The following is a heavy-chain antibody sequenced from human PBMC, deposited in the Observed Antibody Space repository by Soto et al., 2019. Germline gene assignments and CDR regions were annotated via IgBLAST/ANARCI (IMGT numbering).Heavy chain of an antibody. CDR1: GYTFTSYG. J-gene: IGHJ3*02. V-gene: IGHV1-18*01. CDR2: ISAYKGNT. Sequence: QVQLVQSGAEVKKPGASVKVSCKASGYTFTSYGISWVRQAPGQGLEWMGWISAYKGNTHYAQKLQGRVTMTTGPSPSTGYMELRSMRSDDTAVYYCARVGDYIWGSYRYVSGFRGAFDIWGQGTMVTVSS. D-gene: IGHD3-16*02. CDR3: ARVGDYIWGSYRYVSGFRGAFDI.